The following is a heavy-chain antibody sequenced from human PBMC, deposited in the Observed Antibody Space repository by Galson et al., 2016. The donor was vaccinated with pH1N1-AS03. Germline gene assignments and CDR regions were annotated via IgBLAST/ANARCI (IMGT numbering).Heavy chain of an antibody. Sequence: ETLSLTCAVYGGSFTGYCWSWIRQTPGKGLEWIGEFNHRGSTDYNPSLKSRVTISVDTSKNQFSLRVNPVTVADTAVYYCEALGAGCYSYWGQGKLVTVSS. J-gene: IGHJ4*02. V-gene: IGHV4-34*01. CDR2: FNHRGST. D-gene: IGHD2-21*01. CDR3: EALGAGCYSY. CDR1: GGSFTGYC.